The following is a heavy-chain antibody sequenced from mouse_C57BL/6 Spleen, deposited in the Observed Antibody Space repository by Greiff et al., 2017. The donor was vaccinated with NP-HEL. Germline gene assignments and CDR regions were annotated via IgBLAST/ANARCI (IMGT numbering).Heavy chain of an antibody. Sequence: EVQLQQSGPELVKPGASVKISCKASGYTFTDYYMNWVKQSHGKSLEWIGDINPNNGGTSSNQKFKGKATLTVDKSSSTAYMELRSLTSEDSAVYCCESNDYDGWYFDVWGTGTTVTVSS. J-gene: IGHJ1*03. D-gene: IGHD2-4*01. CDR1: GYTFTDYY. CDR3: ESNDYDGWYFDV. CDR2: INPNNGGT. V-gene: IGHV1-26*01.